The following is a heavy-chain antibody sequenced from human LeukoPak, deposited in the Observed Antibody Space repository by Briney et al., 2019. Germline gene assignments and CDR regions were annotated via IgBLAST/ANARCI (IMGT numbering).Heavy chain of an antibody. CDR1: GFTFSSYE. J-gene: IGHJ4*02. Sequence: GGSLRLSCAASGFTFSSYEMNWVRQAPGKGLEWVSSISSSSSSINNADSVNGRFTISRDNTKKSLYLQMNSLRAEDTAVYYCARGYGSGRLNVLFDYWGQGTLVTVPS. V-gene: IGHV3-21*01. CDR2: ISSSSSSI. D-gene: IGHD3-10*01. CDR3: ARGYGSGRLNVLFDY.